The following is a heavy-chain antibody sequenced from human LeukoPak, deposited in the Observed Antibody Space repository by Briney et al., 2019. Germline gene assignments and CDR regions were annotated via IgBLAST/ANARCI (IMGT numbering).Heavy chain of an antibody. CDR2: NYYSGST. CDR1: GGSISSYY. CDR3: ATVSYYDSSGKFDY. Sequence: PSETLSLSCTVSGGSISSYYWSWIRQPPGQGLEWFGYNYYSGSTNYNPSLKSRVTISVDTSKNQFSLKLSSVTAADTAVYYCATVSYYDSSGKFDYWGQGTLVTVSS. V-gene: IGHV4-59*01. J-gene: IGHJ4*02. D-gene: IGHD3-22*01.